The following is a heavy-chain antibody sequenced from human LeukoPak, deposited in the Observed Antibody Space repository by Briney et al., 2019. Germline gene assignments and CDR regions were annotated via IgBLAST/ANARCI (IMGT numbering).Heavy chain of an antibody. CDR2: IYPGDSDT. D-gene: IGHD6-19*01. CDR1: GYSFTSYR. Sequence: HGESLKISCKGSGYSFTSYRIGWVRQMPGKGLEWMGIIYPGDSDTRYSPSFQGQVTISADKSISTAYLQWSSLKASDTAMYYCASHRGHLCSSGWATYGMDVWGQGTTVTVSS. CDR3: ASHRGHLCSSGWATYGMDV. V-gene: IGHV5-51*01. J-gene: IGHJ6*02.